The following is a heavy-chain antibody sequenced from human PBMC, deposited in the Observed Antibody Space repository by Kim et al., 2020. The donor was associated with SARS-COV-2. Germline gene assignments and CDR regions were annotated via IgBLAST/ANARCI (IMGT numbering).Heavy chain of an antibody. Sequence: SETLSLTCTVSGGSISSSSYYWGWIRQPPGKGLEWIGSVYYSGRTYYNPSLKSRVTISVDTSKNQFSLKLSSVTAADTAVYYCARRRGGQLWSYGMDVWGQGTTVTVSS. V-gene: IGHV4-39*01. CDR2: VYYSGRT. CDR1: GGSISSSSYY. CDR3: ARRRGGQLWSYGMDV. J-gene: IGHJ6*02. D-gene: IGHD5-18*01.